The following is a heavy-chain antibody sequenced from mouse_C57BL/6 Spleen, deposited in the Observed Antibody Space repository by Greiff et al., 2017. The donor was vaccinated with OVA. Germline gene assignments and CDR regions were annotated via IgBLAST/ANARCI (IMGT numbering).Heavy chain of an antibody. J-gene: IGHJ4*01. Sequence: VQLQQSGPELVKPGASVKIPCKASGYTFTDYNMDWVKQSHGKSLEWIGDINPNNGGTIYNQKFKGKATLTVDKSSSTAYMELRSLTSEDTAVYYCARGAYYSPPYAMDYWGQGTSVTVSS. CDR2: INPNNGGT. D-gene: IGHD2-12*01. CDR1: GYTFTDYN. CDR3: ARGAYYSPPYAMDY. V-gene: IGHV1-18*01.